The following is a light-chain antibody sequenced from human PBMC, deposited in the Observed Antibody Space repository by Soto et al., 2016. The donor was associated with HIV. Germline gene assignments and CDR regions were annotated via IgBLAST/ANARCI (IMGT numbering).Light chain of an antibody. J-gene: IGLJ2*01. CDR3: QAWDSGIAV. CDR2: QDN. V-gene: IGLV3-1*01. Sequence: SYELTQPPSVSVSPGQTASITCSGNKLGNKYACWYQQKPGQSPVLVMYQDNKRPSGIPERFSGSDSGNTATLTISGTQSMDEADYFCQAWDSGIAVFGGRDQADRP. CDR1: KLGNKY.